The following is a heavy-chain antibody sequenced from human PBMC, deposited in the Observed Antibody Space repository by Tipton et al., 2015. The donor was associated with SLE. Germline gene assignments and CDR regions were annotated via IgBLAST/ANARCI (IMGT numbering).Heavy chain of an antibody. J-gene: IGHJ3*02. CDR3: ARRYIKQWLAGAFDI. CDR1: GGSISSYY. V-gene: IGHV4-59*01. Sequence: LSCTVSGGSISSYYWSWIRQPPGKGLEWIGYIYYGGSTNYNPSLKSRVTISVDTSKNQFSLKLSSVTAADTAVYYCARRYIKQWLAGAFDIWGQGTMVTVSS. D-gene: IGHD6-19*01. CDR2: IYYGGST.